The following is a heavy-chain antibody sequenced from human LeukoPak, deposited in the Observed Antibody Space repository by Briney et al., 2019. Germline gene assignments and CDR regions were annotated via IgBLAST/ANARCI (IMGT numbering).Heavy chain of an antibody. V-gene: IGHV4-59*01. Sequence: SETLSLTCTVAGGSISNSYWRWIRLPPGKGLGWIGFPYYSGDTSYHPSLQSTVNISVDTTKNQFSLKLSSVPAADTAVYYCARVLVGDYVNFDYWRQGTLVTVS. CDR1: GGSISNSY. D-gene: IGHD4-17*01. CDR2: PYYSGDT. J-gene: IGHJ4*02. CDR3: ARVLVGDYVNFDY.